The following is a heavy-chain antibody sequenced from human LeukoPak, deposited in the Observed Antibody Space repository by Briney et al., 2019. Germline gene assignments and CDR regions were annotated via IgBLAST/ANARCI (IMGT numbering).Heavy chain of an antibody. CDR2: INWNGGST. D-gene: IGHD6-13*01. CDR1: GFTLDDYG. V-gene: IGHV3-20*04. CDR3: ARNSSSWYPVSGSDGYDI. J-gene: IGHJ3*02. Sequence: PEGSLRLSCAASGFTLDDYGMSWVRQAPGKGLEWVSGINWNGGSTGYADSVKGRFTISRDNAKNSLYLQMNSLRAEDTALYYCARNSSSWYPVSGSDGYDIWGQGTMVTVSS.